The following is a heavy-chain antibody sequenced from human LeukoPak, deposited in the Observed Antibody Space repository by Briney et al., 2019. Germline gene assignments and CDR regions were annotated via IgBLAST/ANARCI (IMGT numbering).Heavy chain of an antibody. CDR1: GGSFSGYY. J-gene: IGHJ4*02. CDR2: INHSGST. CDR3: AKAPGFGELSPFDY. D-gene: IGHD3-10*01. V-gene: IGHV4-34*01. Sequence: SETLSLTCAVYGGSFSGYYWSWIRQPPGKGLEWIGEINHSGSTNYNPSLKSRVTISVDTSKNQLSLKLSSVTAADTAVYYCAKAPGFGELSPFDYWGQGTLVTVSS.